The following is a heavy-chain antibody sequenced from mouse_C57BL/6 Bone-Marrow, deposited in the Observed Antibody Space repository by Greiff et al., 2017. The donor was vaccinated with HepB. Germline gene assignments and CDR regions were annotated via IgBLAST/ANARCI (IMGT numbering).Heavy chain of an antibody. Sequence: QVQLQQPGPELVKPGASVKLSCKASGYTFTSYWMHWVKQRPGHGLEWIGNISPRNGGTDYSEKFKSKATLTVDKSSSTAYMQLSSLSSEESAGYYRARRWSPYAMDYWGQGTSVTVSA. J-gene: IGHJ4*01. V-gene: IGHV1-53*01. D-gene: IGHD2-3*01. CDR1: GYTFTSYW. CDR3: ARRWSPYAMDY. CDR2: ISPRNGGT.